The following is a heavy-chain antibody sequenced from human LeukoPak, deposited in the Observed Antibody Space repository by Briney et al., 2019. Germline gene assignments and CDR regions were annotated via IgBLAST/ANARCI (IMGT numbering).Heavy chain of an antibody. D-gene: IGHD4-17*01. J-gene: IGHJ4*02. Sequence: GGSLRLSCGASGYTFGDYGMSWVRQVPGKGLEWVSGTNRRGDITGYADFVKGRFTISRDNAKNSLYLQMNSLRAEDTAVYYCARAISYGDYASDYWGQGTLVTVSS. CDR3: ARAISYGDYASDY. CDR2: TNRRGDIT. CDR1: GYTFGDYG. V-gene: IGHV3-20*04.